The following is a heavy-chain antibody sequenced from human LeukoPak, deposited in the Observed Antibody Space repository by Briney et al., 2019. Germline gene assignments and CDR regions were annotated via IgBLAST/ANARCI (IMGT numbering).Heavy chain of an antibody. CDR1: GFTFSSYE. D-gene: IGHD1-1*01. V-gene: IGHV3-48*03. CDR3: ARVSRTTGTSVPLFDY. J-gene: IGHJ4*02. CDR2: INHSGGTI. Sequence: SGGSLRLSCAASGFTFSSYEMTWVRQAPGKGLEWLLYINHSGGTIYYADSVQGRFTISRDNAKNSLYLQMDNLRAEDTAVYYCARVSRTTGTSVPLFDYWGQGTLVTVSS.